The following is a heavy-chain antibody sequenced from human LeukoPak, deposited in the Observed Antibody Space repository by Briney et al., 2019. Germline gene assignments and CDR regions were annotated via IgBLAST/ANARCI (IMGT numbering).Heavy chain of an antibody. V-gene: IGHV3-30*18. Sequence: PGGSLRLSCAASGFTFSSYGMHWVRQAPGKRLEWVAVISYDGSNKYYADSVKGRFTISRDNSKNTLYLQMNSLRAEDTAVYYCAKGRPGIAAAGSRGYFDYWGQGTLVTVSS. CDR1: GFTFSSYG. J-gene: IGHJ4*02. CDR3: AKGRPGIAAAGSRGYFDY. D-gene: IGHD6-13*01. CDR2: ISYDGSNK.